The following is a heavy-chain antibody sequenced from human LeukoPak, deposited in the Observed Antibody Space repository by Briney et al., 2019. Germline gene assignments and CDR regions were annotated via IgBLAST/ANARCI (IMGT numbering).Heavy chain of an antibody. CDR2: ISAYNGNT. Sequence: ASVKVSCKASGYTFTSYGISWVRQAPGQGLEWMGWISAYNGNTNYAQKLQDRVTMTTDTSTTTAYMELRSLRSDDTAVYYCARERGSLGYCTTGVCYSDYWGQGTQVTVSS. CDR3: ARERGSLGYCTTGVCYSDY. CDR1: GYTFTSYG. J-gene: IGHJ4*02. V-gene: IGHV1-18*01. D-gene: IGHD2-8*01.